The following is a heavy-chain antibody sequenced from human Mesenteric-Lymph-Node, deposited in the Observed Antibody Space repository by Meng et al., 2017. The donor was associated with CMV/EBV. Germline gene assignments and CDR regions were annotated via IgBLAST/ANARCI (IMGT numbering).Heavy chain of an antibody. D-gene: IGHD6-19*01. J-gene: IGHJ6*02. V-gene: IGHV3-30-3*01. Sequence: GESLKISCAASGFTFSSYAMHWVRQAPGKGLEWVAVISYDGSNKYYADSVKGRFTISRDNSKNTLYLQMNSLRAEDTAVYYCARDIRLSSGWYSDYYYYYYGMDVWGQGTTVTVSS. CDR1: GFTFSSYA. CDR3: ARDIRLSSGWYSDYYYYYYGMDV. CDR2: ISYDGSNK.